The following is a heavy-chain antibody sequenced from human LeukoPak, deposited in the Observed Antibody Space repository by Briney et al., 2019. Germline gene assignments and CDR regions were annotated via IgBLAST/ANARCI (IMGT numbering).Heavy chain of an antibody. D-gene: IGHD5-24*01. CDR3: TRDDGYNRFYI. CDR1: GFIFKKTW. Sequence: AGSLRLSCAASGFIFKKTWMTWVRQPQRKGLERVANINDYGKTTNHVDSVKGRCTISTDNARNLLYPQKNSVRADDTAVYYYTRDDGYNRFYIWGQGTMVSVSS. J-gene: IGHJ3*02. CDR2: INDYGKTT. V-gene: IGHV3-7*01.